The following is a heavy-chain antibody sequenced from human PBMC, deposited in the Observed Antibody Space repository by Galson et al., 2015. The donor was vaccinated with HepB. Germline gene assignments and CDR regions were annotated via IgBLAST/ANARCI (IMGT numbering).Heavy chain of an antibody. D-gene: IGHD2-2*02. Sequence: SLRLSCAASGFTFSSYGMHWVRQAPGKGLEWVAVISYDGSNKYYADSVKGRFTISRDNSKNTLYLQMNSLRAEDTAVYYCAKDRCSSTSCYRLGYYYYYYMDVWGKGTTVTVSS. V-gene: IGHV3-30*18. CDR2: ISYDGSNK. CDR1: GFTFSSYG. CDR3: AKDRCSSTSCYRLGYYYYYYMDV. J-gene: IGHJ6*03.